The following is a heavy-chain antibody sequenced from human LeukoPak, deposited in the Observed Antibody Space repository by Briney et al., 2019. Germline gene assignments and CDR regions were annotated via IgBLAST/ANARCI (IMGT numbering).Heavy chain of an antibody. CDR2: ISGSGGST. CDR1: GFTFSSYA. Sequence: PGGSLRLSCAASGFTFSSYAMSWVRQAPGKGLEWVSAISGSGGSTYYADSAKGRFTISRDNSKNTLYLQMNSLRAEDTAVYYCAKDRADNGDRLRFDPWGQGTLVTVSS. V-gene: IGHV3-23*01. CDR3: AKDRADNGDRLRFDP. D-gene: IGHD4-17*01. J-gene: IGHJ5*02.